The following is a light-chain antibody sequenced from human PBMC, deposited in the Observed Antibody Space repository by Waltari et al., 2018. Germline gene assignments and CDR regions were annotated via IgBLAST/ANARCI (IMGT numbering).Light chain of an antibody. CDR1: SSNIGARYD. CDR3: QSYDIGLSCPYV. CDR2: GNK. J-gene: IGLJ1*01. V-gene: IGLV1-40*01. Sequence: QSVLAQPPSVSGAPGQRVTISCSGSSSNIGARYDVHWYQQFPGSAPKLLVHGNKNPPSGVPDRFSVSRSGTSASLAITGLQAEDEADYYCQSYDIGLSCPYVFGTVTKVTVL.